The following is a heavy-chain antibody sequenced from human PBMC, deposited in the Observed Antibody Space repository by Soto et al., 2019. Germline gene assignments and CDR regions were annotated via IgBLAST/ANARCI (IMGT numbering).Heavy chain of an antibody. J-gene: IGHJ4*02. CDR1: GFTFSSYA. CDR2: ISGSGGST. D-gene: IGHD4-17*01. V-gene: IGHV3-23*01. Sequence: GGSLRLSCAASGFTFSSYAMSWVRQAPGKGLEWVSAISGSGGSTYYADSVKGRFTISRDNSKNTQYLQMNSLRAEDTAVYYCAKESGDYGDGAYYFDYWGQGTLVTVSS. CDR3: AKESGDYGDGAYYFDY.